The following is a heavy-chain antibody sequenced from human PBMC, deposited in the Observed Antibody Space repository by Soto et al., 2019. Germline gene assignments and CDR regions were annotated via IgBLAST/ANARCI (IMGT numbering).Heavy chain of an antibody. CDR1: GYSFTSYW. CDR2: IYPGDSDT. D-gene: IGHD2-2*02. Sequence: LGESLKISCKGSGYSFTSYWIGWVRQMPGKGLEWMGIIYPGDSDTRYSPSFQGQVTISADKSISTAYLQWSSLKASDTAMYYCAKHGGYCSSTSCYTGYFDYWGQGTLVTVSS. J-gene: IGHJ4*02. V-gene: IGHV5-51*01. CDR3: AKHGGYCSSTSCYTGYFDY.